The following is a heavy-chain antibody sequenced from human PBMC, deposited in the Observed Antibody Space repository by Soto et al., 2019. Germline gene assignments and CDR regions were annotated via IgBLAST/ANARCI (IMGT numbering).Heavy chain of an antibody. CDR1: RLCRSPEP. CDR3: ASDADYYYGMDV. J-gene: IGHJ6*02. V-gene: IGHV3-48*01. CDR2: VTGDSDTI. Sequence: PGGSLRLCCAASRLCRSPEPMNWVRQALGKGLEWLAYVTGDSDTIYYADSVKGRFTISRDNGNKSLSLHMRSLRVEDTAVYFCASDADYYYGMDVWGQGT.